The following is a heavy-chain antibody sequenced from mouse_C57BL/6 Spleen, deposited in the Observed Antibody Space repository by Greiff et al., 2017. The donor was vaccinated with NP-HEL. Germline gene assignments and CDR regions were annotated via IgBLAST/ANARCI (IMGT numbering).Heavy chain of an antibody. CDR2: IHPSDSAT. V-gene: IGHV1-74*01. CDR3: AIDDGYYGAMDY. CDR1: GYTFTRYW. Sequence: QVQLQQPGAELVKPGASVKVSCKASGYTFTRYWMHWVTQRPGHGLEWIGRIHPSDSATNYNQKFKGKATLTVDKSSSTAYMHLGSLTSEDSAVYYCAIDDGYYGAMDYWGQGTSVTVSS. D-gene: IGHD2-3*01. J-gene: IGHJ4*01.